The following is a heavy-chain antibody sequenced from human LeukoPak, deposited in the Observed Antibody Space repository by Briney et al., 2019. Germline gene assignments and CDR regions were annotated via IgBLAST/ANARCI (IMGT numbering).Heavy chain of an antibody. CDR2: IYYSGST. Sequence: SETLSLTCTVSGGSISSGGYYWSWIRQHPGKGLEWIGYIYYSGSTYYNPSLKSRVTISVDTSKNQFSLKLSSVTAADTAVYYCARGDSLLRYFDWLPPDYRGQGTLVTVSS. CDR1: GGSISSGGYY. V-gene: IGHV4-31*03. CDR3: ARGDSLLRYFDWLPPDY. J-gene: IGHJ4*02. D-gene: IGHD3-9*01.